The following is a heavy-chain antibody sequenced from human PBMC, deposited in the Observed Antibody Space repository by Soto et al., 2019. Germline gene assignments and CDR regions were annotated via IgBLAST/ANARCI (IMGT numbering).Heavy chain of an antibody. J-gene: IGHJ4*02. V-gene: IGHV3-30*18. CDR3: AKDQGDFRATARLDY. CDR1: GFTFSSYG. Sequence: GGSLRLSCAASGFTFSSYGMHWVRQAPGKGLEWVAVISYDGSNKYYADSVKGRFTISRDNSKNTLYLQMNSLRAEDTAVYYCAKDQGDFRATARLDYWGQGTLVTVSS. CDR2: ISYDGSNK. D-gene: IGHD4-4*01.